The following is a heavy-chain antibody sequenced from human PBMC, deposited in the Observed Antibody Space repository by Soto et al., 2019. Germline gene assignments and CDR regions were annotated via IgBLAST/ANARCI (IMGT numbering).Heavy chain of an antibody. D-gene: IGHD3-22*01. V-gene: IGHV3-7*01. J-gene: IGHJ4*02. CDR1: GFPFSSYL. Sequence: GGSLRLSSAASGFPFSSYLMSWLCKAPGKGLEWVANIKQDGSEKYYVDSVKGRFTISRDNAKNSLYLQMNSLRAEDTAVYYCARTYYYDSSGYYYNFYWGRGTLVTVSS. CDR2: IKQDGSEK. CDR3: ARTYYYDSSGYYYNFY.